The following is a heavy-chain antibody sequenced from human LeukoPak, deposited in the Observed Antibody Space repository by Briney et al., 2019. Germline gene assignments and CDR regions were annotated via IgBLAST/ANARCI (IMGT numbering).Heavy chain of an antibody. J-gene: IGHJ4*02. CDR1: GGTFSSYA. CDR2: IIPILGIA. CDR3: ARDRSTTVTNHGDDY. D-gene: IGHD4-17*01. Sequence: ASVKASCKASGGTFSSYAISWVRQAPGQGLEWMGRIIPILGIANYAQKFQGRVTITADKSTSTAYMELSSLRSEDTAVYYCARDRSTTVTNHGDDYWGQGTLVTVSS. V-gene: IGHV1-69*04.